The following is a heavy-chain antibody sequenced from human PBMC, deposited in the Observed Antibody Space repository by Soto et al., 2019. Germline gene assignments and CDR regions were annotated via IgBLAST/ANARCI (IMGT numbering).Heavy chain of an antibody. Sequence: QVQLLESGPGLVKPSETLSLTCSVSLDSISNSYWTWIRQPPGTGLEWIGHIYSSGNANYNPSLKSRVTMSLDTSKNQFSLSLKSVTAADTAIYYCAKGLGFYSDNYFDPWGQGTQVTVSS. J-gene: IGHJ5*02. V-gene: IGHV4-4*07. D-gene: IGHD2-15*01. CDR1: LDSISNSY. CDR2: IYSSGNA. CDR3: AKGLGFYSDNYFDP.